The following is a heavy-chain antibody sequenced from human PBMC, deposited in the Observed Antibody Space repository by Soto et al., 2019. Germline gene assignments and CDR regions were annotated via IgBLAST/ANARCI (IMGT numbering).Heavy chain of an antibody. CDR2: IIPIFGTA. V-gene: IGHV1-69*13. Sequence: ASVKVSCKASGGTFSSYAISWVRQAPGQGLEWMGGIIPIFGTANYAQKFQGRVTITADESTSTAYMELSSLRSEDTAVYYCARGRSVTPFPSSGVDVWGQGTTVTVSS. CDR1: GGTFSSYA. D-gene: IGHD6-6*01. CDR3: ARGRSVTPFPSSGVDV. J-gene: IGHJ6*02.